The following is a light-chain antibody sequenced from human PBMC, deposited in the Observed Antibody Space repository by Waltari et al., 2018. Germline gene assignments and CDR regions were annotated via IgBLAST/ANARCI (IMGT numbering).Light chain of an antibody. CDR1: QGISNS. V-gene: IGKV1-NL1*01. CDR2: AAS. J-gene: IGKJ4*01. CDR3: QQYYSTPALT. Sequence: DIQMTQSPSSLSASVGDRVTIPCRASQGISNSLAWYQQKPGKAPKLLLYAASRLESGVPSRFSGSGSGTDYTLTISSLQPEDFATYYCQQYYSTPALTFGGGTKVEIK.